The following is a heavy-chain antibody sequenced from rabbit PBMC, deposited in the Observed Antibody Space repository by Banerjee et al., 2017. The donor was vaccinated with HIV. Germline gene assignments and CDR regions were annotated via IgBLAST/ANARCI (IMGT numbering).Heavy chain of an antibody. Sequence: QSLEESGGDLVKPGASLTLSCTASGFSFSNSYDMCWVRQAPGKGLEWIACIYAGSFGSTDYASWAKGRFTISETSSTTVTLQMTSLTAADAAAYFCARGSAAMTMVITGYCFNLWGQGTLVTVS. J-gene: IGHJ4*01. CDR1: GFSFSNSYD. V-gene: IGHV1S40*01. CDR3: ARGSAAMTMVITGYCFNL. D-gene: IGHD2-1*01. CDR2: IYAGSFGST.